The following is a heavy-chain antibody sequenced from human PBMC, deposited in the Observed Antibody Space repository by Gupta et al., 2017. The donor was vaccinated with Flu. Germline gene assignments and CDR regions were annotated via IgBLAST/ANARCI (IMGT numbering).Heavy chain of an antibody. J-gene: IGHJ3*01. Sequence: EVQVAESGGGLVKPGGSLRLSCEASGFTFSTYPMNWVRQAPGKGLEWVSSISSISDYIYYADSVKGRFTISRDNAKNTLYLQMNSLRAEDMAVYYCARVAATAGAFDVWGLGTMVTVSS. CDR3: ARVAATAGAFDV. D-gene: IGHD6-13*01. CDR1: GFTFSTYP. CDR2: ISSISDYI. V-gene: IGHV3-21*01.